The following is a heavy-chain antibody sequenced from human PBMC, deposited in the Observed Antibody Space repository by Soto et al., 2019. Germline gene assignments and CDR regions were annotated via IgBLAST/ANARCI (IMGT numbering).Heavy chain of an antibody. CDR1: GGTFSSFA. CDR2: IVPIFAAP. CDR3: ARDRVMRGNAYYSGMDV. J-gene: IGHJ6*02. V-gene: IGHV1-69*05. D-gene: IGHD3-10*01. Sequence: QVLLVQAGAEVKKPGSSVRVSCKTSGGTFSSFAISWVRLAPGQGLECIGVIVPIFAAPTYAQKFQGRVSITTDESTRTDYMELSRLRSDDTAVYYCARDRVMRGNAYYSGMDVWGQGTTVTVSS.